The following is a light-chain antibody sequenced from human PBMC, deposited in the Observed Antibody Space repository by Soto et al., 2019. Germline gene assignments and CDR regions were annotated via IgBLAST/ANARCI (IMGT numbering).Light chain of an antibody. CDR2: DAS. Sequence: EIVLTQSPATLSLSPGERATRSCRASQSVSSYLAWYQQKPGQAPRLLIYDASNRATGIPARFSGSGSGTDFTLTISSLEPEDFAVYYCQLRVTFGGGTKVEIK. CDR1: QSVSSY. V-gene: IGKV3-11*01. J-gene: IGKJ4*01. CDR3: QLRVT.